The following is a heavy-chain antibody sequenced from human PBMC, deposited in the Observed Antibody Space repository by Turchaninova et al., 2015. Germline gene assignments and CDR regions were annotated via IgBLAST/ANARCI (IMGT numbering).Heavy chain of an antibody. J-gene: IGHJ5*02. V-gene: IGHV1-8*03. CDR1: GYTFTSYD. Sequence: QVPLVQSGVERKRHGASVQVSCQASGYTFTSYDINWGRQATGQGLEWMGWMNPNSGNTGYAQKFQGRVTITRNTSRSTAYMELSSLRSEDTAVYYCARRYSYGFAWGQGTLVTVSS. CDR3: ARRYSYGFA. D-gene: IGHD5-18*01. CDR2: MNPNSGNT.